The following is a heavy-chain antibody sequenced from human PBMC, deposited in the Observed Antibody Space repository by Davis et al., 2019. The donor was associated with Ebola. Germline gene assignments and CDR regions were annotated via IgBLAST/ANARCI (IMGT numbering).Heavy chain of an antibody. CDR2: IYYGGIT. CDR3: ARQHGGSYDY. J-gene: IGHJ4*02. V-gene: IGHV4-39*01. Sequence: MPSETLSLTCTVSGVSISSSSYYWGWIRQPPGKGLEWIGSIYYGGITYYNPSLKSRVTISVDTSKNQFSLKLSSVAAADTAVYYCARQHGGSYDYWGQGTLVTVAS. CDR1: GVSISSSSYY. D-gene: IGHD1-26*01.